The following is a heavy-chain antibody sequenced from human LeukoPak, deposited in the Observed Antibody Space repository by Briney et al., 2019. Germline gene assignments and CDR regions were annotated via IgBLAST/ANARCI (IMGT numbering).Heavy chain of an antibody. CDR1: GGSISISSYY. D-gene: IGHD3-22*01. CDR2: IYYSGST. V-gene: IGHV4-39*01. Sequence: SETLSLTCTVSGGSISISSYYWGWIRQPPGKVLEWIGSIYYSGSTYYNPSLESQVTISVDTCKNQFSLKLSSVTAADTAVYYCARQTDSSGYYHNHPFDIWGQGTMATVSS. J-gene: IGHJ3*02. CDR3: ARQTDSSGYYHNHPFDI.